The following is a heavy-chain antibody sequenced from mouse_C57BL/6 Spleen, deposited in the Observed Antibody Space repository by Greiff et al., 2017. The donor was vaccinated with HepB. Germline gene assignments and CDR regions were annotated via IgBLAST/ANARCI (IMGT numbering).Heavy chain of an antibody. D-gene: IGHD1-1*01. CDR2: IDPSDSYT. V-gene: IGHV1-59*01. J-gene: IGHJ4*01. CDR1: GYTFTSYW. Sequence: QVQLQQPGAELVRPGTSVKLSCKASGYTFTSYWMHWVKQRPGQGLEWIGVIDPSDSYTNYNQKFKGKATLTVDTSSNTAYMQLSSLTSEDSAVYYCARVTTVVARDYAMDYWGQGTSVTVSS. CDR3: ARVTTVVARDYAMDY.